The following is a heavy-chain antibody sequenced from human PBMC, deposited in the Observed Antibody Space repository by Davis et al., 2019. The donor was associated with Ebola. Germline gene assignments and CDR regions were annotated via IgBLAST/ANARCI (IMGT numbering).Heavy chain of an antibody. CDR1: GFTFSSYS. V-gene: IGHV3-48*02. CDR3: ARDVAQYYDFWSGPYGMDV. CDR2: ISSSSSTI. Sequence: GGSLRLSCAASGFTFSSYSMNWVRQAPGKGLEWVSSISSSSSTIYYADSVKGRFTISRDNAKNSLYLQMNSLRDEDTAVYYCARDVAQYYDFWSGPYGMDVWGQGTTVTVSS. D-gene: IGHD3-3*01. J-gene: IGHJ6*02.